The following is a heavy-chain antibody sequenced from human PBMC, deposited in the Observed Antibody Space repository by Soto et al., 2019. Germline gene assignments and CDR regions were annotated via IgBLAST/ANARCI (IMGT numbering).Heavy chain of an antibody. J-gene: IGHJ6*02. V-gene: IGHV5-10-1*01. CDR1: GYSFTSYW. D-gene: IGHD5-12*01. CDR3: ASPAYEDIVVTTQWYYYYYYGMDV. CDR2: IDPSDSYT. Sequence: GESLKISCKGSGYSFTSYWISWVRQMPGKGLEWMGRIDPSDSYTNYSPSFQGHVTISADKSISTAYLQWSSLKASDTAMYYCASPAYEDIVVTTQWYYYYYYGMDVWGQGTTVTVSS.